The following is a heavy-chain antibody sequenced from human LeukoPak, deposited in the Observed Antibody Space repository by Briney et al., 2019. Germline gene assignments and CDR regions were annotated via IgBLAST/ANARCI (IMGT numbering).Heavy chain of an antibody. D-gene: IGHD5-24*01. CDR1: GGSISDY. J-gene: IGHJ4*02. CDR2: MSYSGST. V-gene: IGHV4-59*01. Sequence: PSETLSLTCTVSGGSISDYWSWIRQAPGKGLEWIGHMSYSGSTNYNPSLRSRVTMSLDTSKNQFSLKLSSVTAADTAVYYCARDQDGYNWIDYWGQGTLVTVSS. CDR3: ARDQDGYNWIDY.